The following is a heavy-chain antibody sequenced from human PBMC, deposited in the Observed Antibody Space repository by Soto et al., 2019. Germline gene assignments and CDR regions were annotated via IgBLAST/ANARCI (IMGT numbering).Heavy chain of an antibody. V-gene: IGHV1-69*13. CDR3: ARGAGFYGDYDPFDY. D-gene: IGHD4-17*01. J-gene: IGHJ4*02. Sequence: SVKVSCKASGGTFSSYAISWVRQAPGQGLEWMGGIIPIFGTANYAQKFQGRVTITADESTSTAYMELSSLRSEDTAVYYCARGAGFYGDYDPFDYWGQGTLVTVSS. CDR2: IIPIFGTA. CDR1: GGTFSSYA.